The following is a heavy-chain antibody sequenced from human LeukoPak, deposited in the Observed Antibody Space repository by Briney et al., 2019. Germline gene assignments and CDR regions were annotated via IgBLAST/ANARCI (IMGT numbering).Heavy chain of an antibody. D-gene: IGHD4-17*01. V-gene: IGHV3-48*04. J-gene: IGHJ4*02. Sequence: GGSLRLSCAASGFTFSSFSMNWVRQAPGKGLEWISYIASSSSSMYYADSVKGRFTISRDNAKNSLYLQMNSLTAEDTAVYYCARDIGSYGDSAYWGQGTLVTVSS. CDR3: ARDIGSYGDSAY. CDR2: IASSSSSM. CDR1: GFTFSSFS.